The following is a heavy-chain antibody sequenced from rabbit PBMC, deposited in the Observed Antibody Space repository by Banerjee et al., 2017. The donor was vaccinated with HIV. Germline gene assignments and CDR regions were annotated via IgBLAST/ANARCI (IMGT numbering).Heavy chain of an antibody. Sequence: QLVESGGGLVQPGGSLKLSCKASELDFSRYSMSWVRQAPGKGLEWIGCFDPIFASTYYASWVNGRFSISSDNAQNTVFLQMNSLTDADTATYFCVRAVVAGVNLWGQGTLVTVS. CDR3: VRAVVAGVNL. CDR1: ELDFSRYS. J-gene: IGHJ4*01. D-gene: IGHD4-1*01. CDR2: FDPIFAST. V-gene: IGHV1S7*01.